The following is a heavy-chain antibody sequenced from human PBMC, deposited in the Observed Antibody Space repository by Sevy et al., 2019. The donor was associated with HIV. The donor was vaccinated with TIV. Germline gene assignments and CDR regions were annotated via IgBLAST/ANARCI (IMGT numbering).Heavy chain of an antibody. CDR2: ISYDGSNK. CDR1: GFTFSSYA. J-gene: IGHJ5*02. V-gene: IGHV3-30*04. D-gene: IGHD3-10*01. CDR3: ARPGLRITMVRGPINWFDP. Sequence: GESLKISCAASGFTFSSYAMHWVRQAPGKGLEWVAVISYDGSNKYYADSVKGRFTISRDNSKNTLYLQMNSLGAEDTAVYYCARPGLRITMVRGPINWFDPWGQGTLVTVSS.